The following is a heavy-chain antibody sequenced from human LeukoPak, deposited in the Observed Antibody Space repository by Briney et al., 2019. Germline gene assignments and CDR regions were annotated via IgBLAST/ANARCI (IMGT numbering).Heavy chain of an antibody. CDR2: ISYSGST. J-gene: IGHJ4*02. V-gene: IGHV4-59*08. D-gene: IGHD5-12*01. CDR1: GGSMGHYY. CDR3: ARRGRAAGKYGGYEYWYFDY. Sequence: PSETLSLTCTVSGGSMGHYYWSWVRQTPGKGLEYIGYISYSGSTDHNPPLKSRVTISLDTSKNRFSLKLSSVTAADTAVHYCARRGRAAGKYGGYEYWYFDYWAREPWSPSPQ.